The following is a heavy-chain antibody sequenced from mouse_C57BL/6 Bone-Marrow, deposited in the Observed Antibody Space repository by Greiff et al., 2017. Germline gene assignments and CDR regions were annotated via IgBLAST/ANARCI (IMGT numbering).Heavy chain of an antibody. Sequence: EVKLVESGGGLVQSGRSLRLSCAPSGFPFSDFYMEWVRQAPGKGLEWIAASRNKANDYTTEYSAAVKGRCIVSRDTAQSILYLQMNALRAEDTAIYYCARDLGRGYFDYWGQGTTLTVSS. CDR2: SRNKANDYTT. V-gene: IGHV7-1*01. D-gene: IGHD4-1*01. CDR1: GFPFSDFY. J-gene: IGHJ2*01. CDR3: ARDLGRGYFDY.